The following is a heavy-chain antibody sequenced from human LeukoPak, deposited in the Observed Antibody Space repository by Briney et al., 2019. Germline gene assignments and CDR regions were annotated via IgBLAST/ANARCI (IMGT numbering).Heavy chain of an antibody. CDR3: ASGVVITTWDFCYFDN. CDR1: GFTFSNYA. CDR2: ISGSGGTI. J-gene: IGHJ4*02. D-gene: IGHD3-22*01. V-gene: IGHV3-23*01. Sequence: PGGSLRLSCAASGFTFSNYAINWVRQAPGKGLEWVSVISGSGGTINYADSVKGRFTIPRDHSKNTLYLQMNSLRAEDTAVYYCASGVVITTWDFCYFDNWGQGTLVTVSS.